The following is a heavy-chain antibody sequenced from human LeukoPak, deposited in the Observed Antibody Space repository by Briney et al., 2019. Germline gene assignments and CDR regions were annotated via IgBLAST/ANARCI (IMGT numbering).Heavy chain of an antibody. V-gene: IGHV4-61*02. CDR1: GGPISSGSYY. CDR2: IYTSGST. CDR3: ARVKDTVTTYFDN. D-gene: IGHD3-3*01. Sequence: SETLSLTCTVSGGPISSGSYYWSWIRRPAGKGLEWIGRIYTSGSTNYNPSLKSRLTISVDTSKNQFSLKLSSVTAADTAVYYCARVKDTVTTYFDNWGQGTLVTVSS. J-gene: IGHJ4*02.